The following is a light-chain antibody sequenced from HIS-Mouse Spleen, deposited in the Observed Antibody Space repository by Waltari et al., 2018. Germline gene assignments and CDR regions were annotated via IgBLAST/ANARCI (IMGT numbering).Light chain of an antibody. CDR2: KAS. J-gene: IGKJ1*01. CDR3: QQYNSYSRT. V-gene: IGKV1-5*03. Sequence: DIQMTQSPSTLSASVGDRVTITCRASRSISSWLAWYQQKPGKAPKLLIYKASSLGSGVPSRFSGSGSGTEFTLTISSLQPDDFATYYCQQYNSYSRTFGQGTKVEIK. CDR1: RSISSW.